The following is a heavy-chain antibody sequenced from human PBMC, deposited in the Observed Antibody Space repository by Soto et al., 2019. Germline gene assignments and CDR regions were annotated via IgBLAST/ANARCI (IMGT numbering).Heavy chain of an antibody. J-gene: IGHJ6*02. D-gene: IGHD3-16*01. CDR1: GGSISSSSYY. Sequence: QLQLQESGPGLVKPSETLSLTCTVSGGSISSSSYYWGWIRQPPGKGLEWIGSIYYSGYTYYNPSLKKRVTISVDTPKNQLALKLSSVTAADTAVYYCARHNGPLYVGYYYDMDVWGQGTTVTVSS. CDR2: IYYSGYT. V-gene: IGHV4-39*01. CDR3: ARHNGPLYVGYYYDMDV.